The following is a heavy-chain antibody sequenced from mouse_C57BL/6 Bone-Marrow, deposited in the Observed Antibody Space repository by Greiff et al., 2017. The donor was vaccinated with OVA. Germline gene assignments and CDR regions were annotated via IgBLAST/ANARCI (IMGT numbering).Heavy chain of an antibody. CDR2: ISDGGSYT. CDR3: ARDYGYYFFAY. J-gene: IGHJ3*01. CDR1: GFTFSSYA. D-gene: IGHD2-3*01. V-gene: IGHV5-4*01. Sequence: EVMLVESGGGLVKPGGSLKLSCAASGFTFSSYAMSWVRQTPEKRLEWVATISDGGSYTYYPDNVKGRFTISRDNAKNNLYLQMSHLKSEDTAMYYCARDYGYYFFAYWGQGTRVTVSA.